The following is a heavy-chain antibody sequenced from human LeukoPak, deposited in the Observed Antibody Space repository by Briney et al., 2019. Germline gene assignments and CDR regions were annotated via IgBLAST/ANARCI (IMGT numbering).Heavy chain of an antibody. D-gene: IGHD3-16*02. V-gene: IGHV4-59*01. CDR2: IYYSGST. CDR1: GGSISSYY. J-gene: IGHJ4*02. CDR3: ARGEGDYVWGSYRFGSSQFDY. Sequence: SETLSLTCTVSGGSISSYYWSWIRQPPGKGLEWIGYIYYSGSTNYNPPLKSRVTISVDTSKNQFSLKLSSVTAADTAVYYCARGEGDYVWGSYRFGSSQFDYWGQGTLVTVSS.